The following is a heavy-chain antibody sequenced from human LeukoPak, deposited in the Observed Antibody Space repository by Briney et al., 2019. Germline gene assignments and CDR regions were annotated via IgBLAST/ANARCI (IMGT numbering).Heavy chain of an antibody. CDR2: INGDATTT. CDR1: GFTFSRFW. CDR3: ARWSPQSYGKYYLDS. D-gene: IGHD1-26*01. J-gene: IGHJ4*02. Sequence: GGSLRLSCAASGFTFSRFWMPWVRRSPGKGLEWVSRINGDATTTNYADSVKGRFTISRDNAKNSLYLQMNSLSAEDTAVYYCARWSPQSYGKYYLDSWGQGTLVTVSS. V-gene: IGHV3-74*01.